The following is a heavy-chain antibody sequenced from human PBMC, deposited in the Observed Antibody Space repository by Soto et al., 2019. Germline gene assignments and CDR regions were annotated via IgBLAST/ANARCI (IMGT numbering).Heavy chain of an antibody. J-gene: IGHJ6*02. Sequence: GGSLRLSCAVSGFTFSSSAMHWVRQAPGKGLEWVAVISHDGSNKYYADSVKGRFTISRDNSKNTLYLQMNSLRTGDTAVYYCAKGLRFLEWLPDYYYGMDVWGQGTTVTVSS. D-gene: IGHD3-3*01. V-gene: IGHV3-30*18. CDR2: ISHDGSNK. CDR1: GFTFSSSA. CDR3: AKGLRFLEWLPDYYYGMDV.